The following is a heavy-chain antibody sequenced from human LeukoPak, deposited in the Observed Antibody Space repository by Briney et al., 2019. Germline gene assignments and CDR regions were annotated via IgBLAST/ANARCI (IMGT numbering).Heavy chain of an antibody. CDR1: GFTFSSYS. J-gene: IGHJ4*02. Sequence: PGGSLRLSCAASGFTFSSYSMNWVRQAPGQGLEWVSSISTSSIYIYYADSVKGRFTISRDNAKNSLYLQMNSLRAEDTAVYYCARGLWFFDYWGQGTLVTVS. V-gene: IGHV3-21*01. D-gene: IGHD5-18*01. CDR2: ISTSSIYI. CDR3: ARGLWFFDY.